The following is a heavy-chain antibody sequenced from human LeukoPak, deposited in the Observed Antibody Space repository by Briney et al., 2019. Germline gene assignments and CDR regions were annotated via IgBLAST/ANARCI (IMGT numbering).Heavy chain of an antibody. CDR3: ARTFRSGWRVREY. CDR1: GFSLSTSGMR. Sequence: ESGPALVKPTQTLTLTCTFSGFSLSTSGMRVSWIRQPPGKALEWLARIDWDDDKFYSTSLKTRLTISKDTSKNQVALTMTNMDPVDTATYYCARTFRSGWRVREYWGQGTLVTVSS. V-gene: IGHV2-70*04. D-gene: IGHD6-19*01. J-gene: IGHJ4*02. CDR2: IDWDDDK.